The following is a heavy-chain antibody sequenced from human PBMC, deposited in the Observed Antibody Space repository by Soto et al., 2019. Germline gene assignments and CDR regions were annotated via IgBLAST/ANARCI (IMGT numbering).Heavy chain of an antibody. CDR2: TSYDGSNK. J-gene: IGHJ6*02. V-gene: IGHV3-30*18. D-gene: IGHD5-18*01. Sequence: GGSLRLSCAASGFTFSSYGMHWVRQAPGKGLEWVAVTSYDGSNKYYADSVKGRFSISRDNSRNTLYLQMNSLRAEDTAVYYCAKGGRIQLWLRHNYYVMDVWGQGTTVTVSS. CDR1: GFTFSSYG. CDR3: AKGGRIQLWLRHNYYVMDV.